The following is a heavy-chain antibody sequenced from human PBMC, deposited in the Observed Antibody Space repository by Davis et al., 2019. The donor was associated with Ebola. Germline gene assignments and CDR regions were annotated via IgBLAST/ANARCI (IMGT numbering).Heavy chain of an antibody. D-gene: IGHD5-18*01. CDR2: IFYSGST. CDR1: GGSIRSSSSY. CDR3: ARGHSYGSMVYGLDV. V-gene: IGHV4-39*01. Sequence: SETLSLTCTVSGGSIRSSSSYWGWIRQPPGKGLAWLGTIFYSGSTYYNPSLKSRVTMSVDTSKNQFSVKLTSLTAADTAVYYCARGHSYGSMVYGLDVWGQGTTVTVSS. J-gene: IGHJ6*02.